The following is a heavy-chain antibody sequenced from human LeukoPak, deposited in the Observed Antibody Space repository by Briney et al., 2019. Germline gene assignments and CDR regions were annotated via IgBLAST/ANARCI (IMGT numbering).Heavy chain of an antibody. D-gene: IGHD3-10*01. CDR1: GYTFTDYF. CDR3: AYFGGGALDN. Sequence: ASVKVSCRASGYTFTDYFIHWVRQAPGQGLEWMGRINPKSGGTDYAQKFQGRVAMTRDTSITTAYMELSRLRSDDTALYYCAYFGGGALDNWGQGTLVTVSS. V-gene: IGHV1-2*02. J-gene: IGHJ4*02. CDR2: INPKSGGT.